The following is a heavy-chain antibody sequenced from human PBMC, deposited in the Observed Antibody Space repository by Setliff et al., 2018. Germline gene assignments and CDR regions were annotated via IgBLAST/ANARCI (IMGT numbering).Heavy chain of an antibody. J-gene: IGHJ6*03. CDR1: GYTFTSYG. Sequence: GASVKVSCKASGYTFTSYGISWVRQAPGQGLEWMGWISAYNGNINYAQKFQDRVTIITDESTSTAYMELRSLRTEDTAVYYCAREGVDTRSSTDYRYYMDVWGKGTTVTVSS. CDR2: ISAYNGNI. D-gene: IGHD5-18*01. CDR3: AREGVDTRSSTDYRYYMDV. V-gene: IGHV1-18*01.